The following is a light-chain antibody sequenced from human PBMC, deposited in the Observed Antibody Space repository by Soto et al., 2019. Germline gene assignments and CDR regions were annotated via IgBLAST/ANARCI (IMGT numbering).Light chain of an antibody. CDR2: EVS. Sequence: QSALTQPASVSGSPGQSIIISCTGTSSDVVTYKYVSWYQQHPGKAPKLMIYEVSHRPSGVSDRFSGSKSGNTASLTISGLQAEDEADYYCCSYAGSTTRVLFGGGTKVTVL. V-gene: IGLV2-14*01. CDR1: SSDVVTYKY. CDR3: CSYAGSTTRVL. J-gene: IGLJ2*01.